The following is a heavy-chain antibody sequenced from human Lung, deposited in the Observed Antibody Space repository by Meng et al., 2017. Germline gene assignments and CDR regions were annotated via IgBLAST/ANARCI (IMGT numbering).Heavy chain of an antibody. V-gene: IGHV4-34*01. CDR1: GGPISVPT. CDR2: INHGGST. J-gene: IGHJ4*02. Sequence: GHHREGGAGVLGPPENLPLTSVFCGGPISVPTGGWRRQSPAKGLEWIGKINHGGSTNYNPSLESRVTISVDTPKNQFSLRLTSMTVADTAVYYCARERHSTIIRGVIDFWGQGALVTVSS. D-gene: IGHD3-10*01. CDR3: ARERHSTIIRGVIDF.